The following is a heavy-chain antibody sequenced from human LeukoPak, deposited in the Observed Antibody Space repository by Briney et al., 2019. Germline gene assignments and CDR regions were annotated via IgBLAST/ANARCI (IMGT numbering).Heavy chain of an antibody. V-gene: IGHV3-33*01. D-gene: IGHD3-3*01. CDR1: GFTFSSYG. CDR2: IWYDGSNK. J-gene: IGHJ4*02. Sequence: PGRSLRLSCAASGFTFSSYGMHWVRQAPGKGLEWVAVIWYDGSNKYYADSVKGRFTISRDNSKNTLYLQMNSLRAEDTAVYYCAREGDYDFWSGYPTGPAYWGQGTLVTVSS. CDR3: AREGDYDFWSGYPTGPAY.